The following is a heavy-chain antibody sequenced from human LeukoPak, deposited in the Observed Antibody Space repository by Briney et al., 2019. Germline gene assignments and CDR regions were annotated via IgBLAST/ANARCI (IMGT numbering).Heavy chain of an antibody. CDR3: VRDLTVNWYYY. CDR2: IFYSGGT. J-gene: IGHJ4*02. CDR1: GASISDRTHH. Sequence: KPSETLSLTCIVSGASISDRTHHWGWIRQTPEKGLEWIGTIFYSGGTYYNPSLQSRVMISVYTSKNLFSLRLSSVTAADTAIYYCVRDLTVNWYYYWGQGTLVTVSS. V-gene: IGHV4-39*07. D-gene: IGHD1-7*01.